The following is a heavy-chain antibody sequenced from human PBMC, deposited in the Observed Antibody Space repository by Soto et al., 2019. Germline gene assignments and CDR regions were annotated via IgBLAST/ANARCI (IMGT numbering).Heavy chain of an antibody. D-gene: IGHD6-19*01. CDR2: ISGSGGST. Sequence: EVQLLESGGGLVQPGGSLRLSCAASGFTFTTYAMTWVRQAPGKGLEWVSAISGSGGSTYYADSVKGRFTISRDNSKNMLYLQMNSLRAEDTAVYYCTRQWGVSVHGIYFYYGMDVWGQGTTVTVSS. CDR3: TRQWGVSVHGIYFYYGMDV. V-gene: IGHV3-23*01. J-gene: IGHJ6*02. CDR1: GFTFTTYA.